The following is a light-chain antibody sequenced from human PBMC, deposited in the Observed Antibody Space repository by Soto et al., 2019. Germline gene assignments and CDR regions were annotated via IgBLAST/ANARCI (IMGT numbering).Light chain of an antibody. CDR3: LRYSDGARV. CDR1: TGAVTSGYY. CDR2: STT. Sequence: QAVVTQEPSLTVSPGGTVTLTCASSTGAVTSGYYPNWFQQKPGQAPTSLIYSTTNRHSWTPARFSSSLPVGKAALTLSCVQPEGEAEYYCLRYSDGARVFGGGTKVTVL. V-gene: IGLV7-43*01. J-gene: IGLJ2*01.